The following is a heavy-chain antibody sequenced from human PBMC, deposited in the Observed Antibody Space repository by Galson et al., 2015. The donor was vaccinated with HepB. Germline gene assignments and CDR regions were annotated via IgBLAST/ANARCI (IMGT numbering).Heavy chain of an antibody. D-gene: IGHD4/OR15-4a*01. CDR2: IKNKTDGGTT. Sequence: SLRLSCAGSGFTFTNAWMAWVRQTPGKGLEWLGRIKNKTDGGTTEYAAPVKGRFTISRDDSKNTLYLQMNSLTTEDTAVYYCSTWRTLVRYFDYWGQGTLVTVSS. V-gene: IGHV3-15*01. CDR3: STWRTLVRYFDY. CDR1: GFTFTNAW. J-gene: IGHJ4*02.